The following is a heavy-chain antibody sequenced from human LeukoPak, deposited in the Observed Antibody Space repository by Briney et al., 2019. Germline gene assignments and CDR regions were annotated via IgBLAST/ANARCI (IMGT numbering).Heavy chain of an antibody. CDR2: FDPEDGET. Sequence: ASVKVSCKVSGYTLTELSMHWVRQAPGKGLEWMGGFDPEDGETIYAQKFQGRVAMTEDTSTDTAYMELSSLRSEDTAVYYCETDNPYSGSYNAPPLGYWGQGTLVTVSS. J-gene: IGHJ4*02. CDR1: GYTLTELS. D-gene: IGHD1-26*01. CDR3: ETDNPYSGSYNAPPLGY. V-gene: IGHV1-24*01.